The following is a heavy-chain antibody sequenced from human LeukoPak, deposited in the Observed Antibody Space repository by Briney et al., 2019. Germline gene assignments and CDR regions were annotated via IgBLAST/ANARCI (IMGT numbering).Heavy chain of an antibody. CDR1: GGTFSSYA. V-gene: IGHV1-69*06. CDR2: IIPVFGTT. Sequence: ASVKVSCKASGGTFSSYAVSWVRLTPGQGLEWLGGIIPVFGTTTYAQKFQAKVTMTADKSTNTAYLEISSLTSDDTAVYYCARCSPGDSSNFYAVLQYWGQGTQVTDST. CDR3: ARCSPGDSSNFYAVLQY. J-gene: IGHJ4*02. D-gene: IGHD3-22*01.